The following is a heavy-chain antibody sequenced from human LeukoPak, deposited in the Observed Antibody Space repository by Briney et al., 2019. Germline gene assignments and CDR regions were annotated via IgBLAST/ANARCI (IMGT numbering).Heavy chain of an antibody. CDR2: IIPIFGTA. Sequence: GASVKVSCKASGGTFISYAISWVRQAPGQGLEWMGRIIPIFGTANYAQKFQGRVTITTDESTSTAYMELSSLRSEDTAVYYCAREVVWNDYGDYGGFLYWGQGTLVTVSS. D-gene: IGHD4-17*01. V-gene: IGHV1-69*05. CDR1: GGTFISYA. CDR3: AREVVWNDYGDYGGFLY. J-gene: IGHJ4*02.